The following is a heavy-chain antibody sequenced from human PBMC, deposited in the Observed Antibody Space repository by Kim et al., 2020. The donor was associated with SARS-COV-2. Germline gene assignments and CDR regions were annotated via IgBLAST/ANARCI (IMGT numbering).Heavy chain of an antibody. Sequence: GGSLRLSCAASGFTFSDHYMDWVLQAPGKGLEWVGRARNKANGFTTEYAASVKGRFTISRDDSKNSVYLQMNSLKTEDTAVYYCARGATARTSYYYGLDVWGQGPTVTVSS. CDR3: ARGATARTSYYYGLDV. V-gene: IGHV3-72*01. CDR1: GFTFSDHY. J-gene: IGHJ6*02. CDR2: ARNKANGFTT. D-gene: IGHD6-6*01.